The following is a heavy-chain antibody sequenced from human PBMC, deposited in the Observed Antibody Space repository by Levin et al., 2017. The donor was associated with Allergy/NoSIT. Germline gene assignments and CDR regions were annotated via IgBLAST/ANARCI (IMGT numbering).Heavy chain of an antibody. V-gene: IGHV3-48*01. CDR1: GFTFSSYS. D-gene: IGHD6-19*01. CDR2: ISSSSSTI. CDR3: ARDGGSGWDGILRGIDGFDY. J-gene: IGHJ4*02. Sequence: TGGSLRLSCAASGFTFSSYSMNWVRQAPGKGLEWVSYISSSSSTIYYADSVKGRFTISRDNAKNSLYLQMNSLRAEDTAVYYCARDGGSGWDGILRGIDGFDYWGQGTLVTVSS.